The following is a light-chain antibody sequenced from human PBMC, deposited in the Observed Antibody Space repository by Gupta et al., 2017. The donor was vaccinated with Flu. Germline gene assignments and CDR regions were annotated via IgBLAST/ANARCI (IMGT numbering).Light chain of an antibody. Sequence: SLGERATINCKSSQNVLYISNNKNYLAWYQQKPGQSPKLLIYWASTRESGVPDRFSGSGSGADFTLTISSLQAEDVAVYYCQQYDSTPWTFGQGTSVDIK. CDR1: QNVLYISNNKNY. CDR2: WAS. CDR3: QQYDSTPWT. V-gene: IGKV4-1*01. J-gene: IGKJ1*01.